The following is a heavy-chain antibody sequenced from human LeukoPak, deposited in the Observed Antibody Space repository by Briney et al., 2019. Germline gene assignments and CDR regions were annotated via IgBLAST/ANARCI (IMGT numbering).Heavy chain of an antibody. CDR2: IYTGGST. CDR1: GFTVSSNY. V-gene: IGHV3-53*01. CDR3: ARQTYYGSGSYSIAY. J-gene: IGHJ4*02. Sequence: GGSLRLSCAASGFTVSSNYMSWVRQAPGKGLEMVSIIYTGGSTYYADSVKGRFTISRDNSKNTLFLQMNSLRAEDTAVYYCARQTYYGSGSYSIAYWGQGTLVTVSS. D-gene: IGHD3-10*01.